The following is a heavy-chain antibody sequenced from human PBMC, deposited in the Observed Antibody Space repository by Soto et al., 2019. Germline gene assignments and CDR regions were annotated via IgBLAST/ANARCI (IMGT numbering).Heavy chain of an antibody. Sequence: QVQLVQSGAEVKKPGSSVKVSCKASGGTFSSYAISWVRQAPGQGLEWMGGIIPIFGTANYAQKFQGRVTIPADESTSTAYMELSSLRSEDTAVYYCARVTHCSSTSCYEGGAFDIWGQGTMVTVSS. D-gene: IGHD2-2*01. CDR3: ARVTHCSSTSCYEGGAFDI. V-gene: IGHV1-69*01. CDR2: IIPIFGTA. J-gene: IGHJ3*02. CDR1: GGTFSSYA.